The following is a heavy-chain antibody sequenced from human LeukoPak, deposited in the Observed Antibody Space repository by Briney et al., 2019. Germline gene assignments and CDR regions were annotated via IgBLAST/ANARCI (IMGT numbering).Heavy chain of an antibody. CDR3: ASSRGYRSSSGLDP. J-gene: IGHJ5*02. Sequence: GGSLRLTCSVSGFTFSRYVMHLVRQAPGKGLEWVSFIRFDGSNKYYADSVKGRFTISRDNSKNTLYLQLNSLRAEDTAVCYCASSRGYRSSSGLDPWGQGTLVTVSS. V-gene: IGHV3-30*02. CDR1: GFTFSRYV. CDR2: IRFDGSNK. D-gene: IGHD6-13*01.